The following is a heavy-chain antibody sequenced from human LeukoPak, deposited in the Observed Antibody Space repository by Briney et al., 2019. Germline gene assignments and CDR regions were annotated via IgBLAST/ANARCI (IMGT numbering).Heavy chain of an antibody. Sequence: PGGSLRLSCAASGFTFSDYGMSWVRQAPGKGLEWVSGISWQGTTNSDSVKGRFTIPRDNAKNSLYLQMSSLRAGDTALYYCARGYWRLDPWGQGTLVTVSS. D-gene: IGHD2-15*01. CDR2: ISWQGTT. J-gene: IGHJ5*02. V-gene: IGHV3-20*04. CDR3: ARGYWRLDP. CDR1: GFTFSDYG.